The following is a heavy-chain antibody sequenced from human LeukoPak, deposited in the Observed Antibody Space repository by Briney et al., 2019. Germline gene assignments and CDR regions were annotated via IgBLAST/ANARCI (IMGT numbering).Heavy chain of an antibody. CDR2: ISSSVSTI. J-gene: IGHJ4*02. D-gene: IGHD3-10*01. CDR3: ARPRVRGAMNFDY. CDR1: GFTFSDYY. V-gene: IGHV3-11*01. Sequence: PGGTLRLSCAASGFTFSDYYMSWIRQAPGEGLEWGSYISSSVSTIYYADSVKGRFTISRDNAKNSLYLQMNSLRAEDTAVYYCARPRVRGAMNFDYWGQGTLVTVSS.